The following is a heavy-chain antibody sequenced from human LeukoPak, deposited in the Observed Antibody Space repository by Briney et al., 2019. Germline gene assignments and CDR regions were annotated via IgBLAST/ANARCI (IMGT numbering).Heavy chain of an antibody. CDR1: GGSISSSSYY. Sequence: SETLSLTSTVSGGSISSSSYYWGWIRQPPGKGLEWIGSIYYSGSTYYNPALKSRVTISVDTSKNQFSLKLSSVTAADTAVYYCARSSAYFTVNYYFDYWGQGTLVTVSS. V-gene: IGHV4-39*01. D-gene: IGHD2-21*01. CDR2: IYYSGST. J-gene: IGHJ4*02. CDR3: ARSSAYFTVNYYFDY.